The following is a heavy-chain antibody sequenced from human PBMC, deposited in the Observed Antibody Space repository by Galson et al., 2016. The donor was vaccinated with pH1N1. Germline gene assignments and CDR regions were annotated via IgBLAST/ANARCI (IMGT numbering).Heavy chain of an antibody. V-gene: IGHV4-30-4*01. J-gene: IGHJ4*02. CDR2: IYYSGST. CDR1: GASVSSGEYY. D-gene: IGHD1-26*01. Sequence: LSLTCIVSGASVSSGEYYWSWIRQPPGKGLEWIAYIYYSGSTYYNPSLKSRVTISSDMSKNHFSLRLSSVTAADTAMYYCARGIRGSQPDRTYHFDFWGQGALVTVSS. CDR3: ARGIRGSQPDRTYHFDF.